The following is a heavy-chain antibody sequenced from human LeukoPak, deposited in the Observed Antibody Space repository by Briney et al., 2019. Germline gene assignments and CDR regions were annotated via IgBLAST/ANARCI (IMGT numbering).Heavy chain of an antibody. V-gene: IGHV1-2*02. CDR2: INPNSGGT. CDR1: GYTFTGYY. D-gene: IGHD7-27*01. Sequence: ASVKVSCKASGYTFTGYYMHWVRQAPGQGLEWMGWINPNSGGTNYAQKFLGRVTMTRDTSISTAYMELSRLRSDDTAVYYCARGPHWDPHFDYWGQGTLVTVSP. CDR3: ARGPHWDPHFDY. J-gene: IGHJ4*02.